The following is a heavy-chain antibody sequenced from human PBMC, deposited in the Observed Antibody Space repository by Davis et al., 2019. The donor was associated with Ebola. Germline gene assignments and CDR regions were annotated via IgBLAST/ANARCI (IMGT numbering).Heavy chain of an antibody. CDR2: IDYSGDT. Sequence: PSETLSLTCGVYGGSLSEYHWGWIRQPPGKGLEWIGEIDYSGDTNYNPSLKSRVTISIDTSKIQFSLNMTSVTAADTAVYYCARGRSGYDAWGRGTLVTVSS. V-gene: IGHV4-34*01. CDR1: GGSLSEYH. CDR3: ARGRSGYDA. D-gene: IGHD5-12*01. J-gene: IGHJ5*02.